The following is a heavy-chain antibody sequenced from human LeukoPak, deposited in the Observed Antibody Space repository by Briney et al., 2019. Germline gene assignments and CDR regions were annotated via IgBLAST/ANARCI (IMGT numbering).Heavy chain of an antibody. CDR1: GFTFSSYA. V-gene: IGHV3-30-3*01. CDR3: AKGGIYAFDY. D-gene: IGHD2-21*01. J-gene: IGHJ4*02. CDR2: ISYDGSNK. Sequence: GGSLRLSCAASGFTFSSYAMHWVRQAPGKGLEWVAVISYDGSNKYYADSVKGRFTISRDNSKNTLYLQVNGLRVEDTAVYYCAKGGIYAFDYWGQGTLVTVSS.